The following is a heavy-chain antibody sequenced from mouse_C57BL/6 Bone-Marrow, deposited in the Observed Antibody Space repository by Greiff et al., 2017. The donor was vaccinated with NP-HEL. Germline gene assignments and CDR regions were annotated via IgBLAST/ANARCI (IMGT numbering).Heavy chain of an antibody. J-gene: IGHJ1*03. Sequence: EVQLQESGGGLVQPGESLKLSCESNEYEFPSHDMSWVRKTPEKRLELVAAINSDGGSTYYPDTMERRFIISRDNTKKTLYLQMSSLRSEDTALYYCARQGYYGSSSYWYFDVWGTGTTVTVSS. V-gene: IGHV5-2*01. CDR1: EYEFPSHD. CDR3: ARQGYYGSSSYWYFDV. D-gene: IGHD1-1*01. CDR2: INSDGGST.